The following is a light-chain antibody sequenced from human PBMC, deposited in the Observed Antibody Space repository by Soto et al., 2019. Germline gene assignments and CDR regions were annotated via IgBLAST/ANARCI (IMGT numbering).Light chain of an antibody. V-gene: IGKV3-15*01. CDR3: QQYNNWPIT. Sequence: EAVVTLSLGAVSLNQGDRATLSCRASRRVISNLAWYQQKPGQAPRRLIYGASTRATGIPARFSGSGSGTEFTLTISSLQSEDFAVYYCQQYNNWPITFGQVRRLEI. CDR1: RRVISN. CDR2: GAS. J-gene: IGKJ5*01.